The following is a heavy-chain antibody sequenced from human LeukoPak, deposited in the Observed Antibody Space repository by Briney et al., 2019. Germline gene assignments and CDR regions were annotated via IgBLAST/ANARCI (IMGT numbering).Heavy chain of an antibody. V-gene: IGHV4-4*02. D-gene: IGHD2-15*01. CDR1: GGSISSDNW. CDR3: ARGYRCGFVI. Sequence: SGTLSLTCAVSGGSISSDNWWSWVRQPPGKGLEWIGEIYHSGSTNYNPSLQSRVTISVDTSKNQFSLTLSSVTAADTAVYYCARGYRCGFVIWGQGTMVTVCS. CDR2: IYHSGST. J-gene: IGHJ3*02.